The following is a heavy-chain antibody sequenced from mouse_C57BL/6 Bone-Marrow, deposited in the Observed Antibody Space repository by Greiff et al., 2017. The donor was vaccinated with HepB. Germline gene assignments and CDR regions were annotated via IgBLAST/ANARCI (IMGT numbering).Heavy chain of an antibody. CDR1: GFTFSDFY. V-gene: IGHV7-1*01. CDR2: SRNKANDYTT. CDR3: ARDAVTGYFDV. J-gene: IGHJ1*03. Sequence: EVKVVESGGGLVQSGRSLRLSCATSGFTFSDFYMEWVRQAPGKGLEWIAASRNKANDYTTEYSASVKGRFIVSRDTSQSILYLEMNALRAEDTAIYYCARDAVTGYFDVWGTGTTVTVSS.